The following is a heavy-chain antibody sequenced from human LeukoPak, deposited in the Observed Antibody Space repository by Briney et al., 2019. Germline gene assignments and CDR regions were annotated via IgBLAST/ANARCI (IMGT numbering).Heavy chain of an antibody. D-gene: IGHD3-10*01. J-gene: IGHJ4*02. V-gene: IGHV4-34*01. CDR1: GGSFSGYY. CDR2: INHSGSS. Sequence: SETLSLTCAVYGGSFSGYYWTWIRQPPGKGLEWIGEINHSGSSNYNPSLKSRVTISLDTSKNQFSLRLSSVTAADTAVYYCARSYNRVELLYYWGQGTLVTVSS. CDR3: ARSYNRVELLYY.